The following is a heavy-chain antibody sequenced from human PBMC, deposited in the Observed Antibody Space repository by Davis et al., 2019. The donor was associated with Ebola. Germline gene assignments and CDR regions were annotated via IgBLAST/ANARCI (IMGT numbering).Heavy chain of an antibody. CDR3: AKDVASFDWLLPFDS. J-gene: IGHJ4*02. CDR1: GFTFSSYS. V-gene: IGHV3-21*01. CDR2: ISSSSSYI. Sequence: GESLKISCAASGFTFSSYSMNWVRQAPGKGLEWVSSISSSSSYIYYADSVKGRFTISRDNAKNSLYLQMNSLRAEDTAVYYCAKDVASFDWLLPFDSCGQGTLVTVSS. D-gene: IGHD3-9*01.